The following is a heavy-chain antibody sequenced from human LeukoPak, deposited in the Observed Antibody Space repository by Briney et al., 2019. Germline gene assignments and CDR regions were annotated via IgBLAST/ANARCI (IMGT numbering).Heavy chain of an antibody. D-gene: IGHD2-2*01. Sequence: SETLCLTCTVSGGSISGYYWSWIRQPPGKGLEWVADIHYSGTTNYNPSLKSRVTISVDTSQNQFSLSLSSVTAADTAVYYCARHFRDRGPAHPDFDYWGQGTLVTVSS. CDR3: ARHFRDRGPAHPDFDY. CDR1: GGSISGYY. CDR2: IHYSGTT. V-gene: IGHV4-59*08. J-gene: IGHJ4*02.